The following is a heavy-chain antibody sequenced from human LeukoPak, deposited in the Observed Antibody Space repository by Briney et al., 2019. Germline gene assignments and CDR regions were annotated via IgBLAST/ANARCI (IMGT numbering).Heavy chain of an antibody. Sequence: SETLSLTCTVPGGSISSYYWSWIRQPAGKGLEWIGRIYTSRSTNYNPSLKSRVTMSVDTSKNQFSLKLSSVTAADTAVYYYARTHPRGSAKNFDYWGQGTLVTVSS. V-gene: IGHV4-4*07. J-gene: IGHJ4*02. CDR1: GGSISSYY. CDR3: ARTHPRGSAKNFDY. D-gene: IGHD3-10*01. CDR2: IYTSRST.